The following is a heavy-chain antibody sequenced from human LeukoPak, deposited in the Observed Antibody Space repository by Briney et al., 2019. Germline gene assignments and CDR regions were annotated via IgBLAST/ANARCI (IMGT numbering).Heavy chain of an antibody. CDR3: ARTRATQLARGTVDY. CDR2: IYYSGST. CDR1: DGSFSSNNYY. V-gene: IGHV4-39*01. D-gene: IGHD5-24*01. Sequence: PSETLSLTCTVSDGSFSSNNYYWGWIRQPPGKGLEWLGSIYYSGSTYYNPSLKSRVTISIDTSKNRFSLKLSSVTAADTAVYYCARTRATQLARGTVDYWGQGTLVTVSS. J-gene: IGHJ4*02.